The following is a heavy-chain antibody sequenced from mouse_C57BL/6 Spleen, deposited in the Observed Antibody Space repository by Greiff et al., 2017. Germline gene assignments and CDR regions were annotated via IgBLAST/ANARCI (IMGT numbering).Heavy chain of an antibody. J-gene: IGHJ1*03. CDR2: IDPSASYT. Sequence: QVQLQQPGAELVMPGASVKLSCKASGYTFTSYWMHWVKQRPGQGLEWIGEIDPSASYTNYNQKFKGKSTLTVDKSSSTAYMQLSSLTSEDSAVYDCARDYGSSYEGYFDVWGTGTTVTVSS. V-gene: IGHV1-69*01. D-gene: IGHD1-1*01. CDR1: GYTFTSYW. CDR3: ARDYGSSYEGYFDV.